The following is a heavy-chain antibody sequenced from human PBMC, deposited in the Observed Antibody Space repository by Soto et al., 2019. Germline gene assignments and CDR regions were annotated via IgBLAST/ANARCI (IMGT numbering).Heavy chain of an antibody. CDR3: VKRFSGSQTSGTDY. CDR1: GFDVSSNF. J-gene: IGHJ4*02. D-gene: IGHD1-26*01. V-gene: IGHV3-53*01. Sequence: EVQLVESGGGLIQPGGSLRLSCAASGFDVSSNFISWVRQAPGKGLEWVSSTFSPGTTYYADSVKGRFTISGDNSENTVYLQMSNLRAEDTARYYCVKRFSGSQTSGTDYWGQGTLVAVSS. CDR2: TFSPGTT.